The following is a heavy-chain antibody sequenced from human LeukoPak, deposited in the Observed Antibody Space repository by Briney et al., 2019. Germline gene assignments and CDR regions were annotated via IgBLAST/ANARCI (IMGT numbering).Heavy chain of an antibody. CDR3: ERHSASEVVNHFDY. V-gene: IGHV4-39*01. D-gene: IGHD3-22*01. CDR1: GGSISSSSYY. Sequence: PSETLSLTCTVSGGSISSSSYYWGWIRQPPGKGLEWIGSIYYSGSTYYNPSLKSRVTISVDTSKNQFSLKLSSVTAADTAVYYCERHSASEVVNHFDYWGQGTLVTVSS. J-gene: IGHJ4*02. CDR2: IYYSGST.